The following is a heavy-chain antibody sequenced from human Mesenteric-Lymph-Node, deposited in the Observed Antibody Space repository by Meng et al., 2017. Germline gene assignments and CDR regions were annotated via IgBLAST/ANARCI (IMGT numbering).Heavy chain of an antibody. D-gene: IGHD2-2*01. CDR2: INHSGST. CDR3: ARGVYCSSTSCYLGGVDY. CDR1: GGSFSGYY. V-gene: IGHV4-34*01. Sequence: QVQLQEAGPGLVKPSETLSLTCAVYGGSFSGYYWSWIRQPPGKGLEWIGEINHSGSTNYNPSLKSRVTISVDTSKNQFSLKLSSVTAADTAVYYCARGVYCSSTSCYLGGVDYWGQGTLVTASS. J-gene: IGHJ4*02.